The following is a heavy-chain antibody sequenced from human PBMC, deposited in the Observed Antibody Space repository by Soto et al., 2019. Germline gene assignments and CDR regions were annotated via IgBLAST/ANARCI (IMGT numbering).Heavy chain of an antibody. V-gene: IGHV3-66*01. D-gene: IGHD4-17*01. CDR3: ARDTGADLTTVTHPTYWYFDL. CDR1: GFTVSSNS. Sequence: EVQLVESGGGLVQPGGSLRLSCAASGFTVSSNSMSWVRQAPGKGLEWVSVIYSGGSTYYADSVKGRFTISRDNSKNTLYLQMNSLRAEDTAVYYCARDTGADLTTVTHPTYWYFDLWGRGTLVTVSS. J-gene: IGHJ2*01. CDR2: IYSGGST.